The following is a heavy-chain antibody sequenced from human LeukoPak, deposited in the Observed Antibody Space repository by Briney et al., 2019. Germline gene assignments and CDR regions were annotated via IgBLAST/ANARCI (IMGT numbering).Heavy chain of an antibody. CDR3: AREPAPIVVVPAASRYYYYYYGMDV. CDR2: ISYDGSNK. CDR1: GFTFSSYA. Sequence: GRSLRLSCAASGFTFSSYAMHWVCQAPGKGLEWVAVISYDGSNKYYADSVKGRFTISRDNSKNTLYLQMNSLRAEDTAVYYCAREPAPIVVVPAASRYYYYYYGMDVWGKGTTVTVSS. D-gene: IGHD2-2*01. V-gene: IGHV3-30*04. J-gene: IGHJ6*04.